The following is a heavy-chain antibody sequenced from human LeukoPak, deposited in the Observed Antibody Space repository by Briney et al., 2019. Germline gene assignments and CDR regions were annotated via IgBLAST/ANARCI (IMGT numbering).Heavy chain of an antibody. V-gene: IGHV3-23*01. Sequence: GGSLRLSCAASGFTFSSYAMSWVRQAPGKGLEWVSAISGSGGSTYYADSVKGRFTISRDNSKNTLYLQMNSLRAEDTAVYYCATFMYSSSSRYFDLWGRGTLVTVSS. J-gene: IGHJ2*01. D-gene: IGHD6-13*01. CDR2: ISGSGGST. CDR1: GFTFSSYA. CDR3: ATFMYSSSSRYFDL.